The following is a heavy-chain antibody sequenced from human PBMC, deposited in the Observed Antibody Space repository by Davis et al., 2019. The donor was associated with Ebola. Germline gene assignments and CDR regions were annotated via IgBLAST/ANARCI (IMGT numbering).Heavy chain of an antibody. V-gene: IGHV1-8*01. CDR3: ARAIKYSASWYWFFDL. CDR2: MNPNSGDT. Sequence: AASVTVSCKASGYTFTTYEINWVRQATGQGLEWMGWMNPNSGDTGYAQSFQGRVAMTRDTSISTAYMELSSLRSDDTAVYYCARAIKYSASWYWFFDLWGRGTLVTVST. J-gene: IGHJ2*01. D-gene: IGHD2-2*01. CDR1: GYTFTTYE.